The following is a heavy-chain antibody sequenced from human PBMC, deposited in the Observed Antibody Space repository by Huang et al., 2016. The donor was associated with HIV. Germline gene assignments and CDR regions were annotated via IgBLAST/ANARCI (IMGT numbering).Heavy chain of an antibody. CDR3: AKDPATYPVASGPH. J-gene: IGHJ4*02. CDR1: GFSFSDYG. CDR2: ITHDGGDS. V-gene: IGHV3-30*18. Sequence: QVALVESGGGVVQPGRSLRLSCAASGFSFSDYGMHWVRQAPGKGLEWVAVITHDGGDSRVADSVKGRFSVSRDNTKNLLYLQMNSLRIEDTAVYYCAKDPATYPVASGPHWGQGTLVTVSS. D-gene: IGHD2-15*01.